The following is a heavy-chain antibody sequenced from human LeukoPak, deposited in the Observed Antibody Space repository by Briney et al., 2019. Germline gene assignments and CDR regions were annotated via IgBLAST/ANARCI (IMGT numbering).Heavy chain of an antibody. CDR3: AREGRAYRPGGFDP. CDR1: GGTFSSYA. CDR2: IIPIFGTA. Sequence: SVKVSCKASGGTFSSYAISWVRQAPGQGLEWMGGIIPIFGTANYAQKFQGRVTITADESTSTAYMELSSLRSEDTAVYYCAREGRAYRPGGFDPWGQGTLVTVSS. J-gene: IGHJ5*02. D-gene: IGHD1-14*01. V-gene: IGHV1-69*01.